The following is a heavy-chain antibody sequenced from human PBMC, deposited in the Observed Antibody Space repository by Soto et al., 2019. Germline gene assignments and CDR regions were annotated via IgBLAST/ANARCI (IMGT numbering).Heavy chain of an antibody. D-gene: IGHD3-10*01. CDR1: GGSISSGDYY. CDR3: ARRGYGPGFPYYYGMDV. V-gene: IGHV4-61*08. CDR2: IYYSGST. J-gene: IGHJ6*02. Sequence: SETLSLTCTVFGGSISSGDYYRSWIRQPPGKGLEWIGYIYYSGSTKYNPSLKSRVTISVDTPKNQFSLKLSSVTAADTAVYYCARRGYGPGFPYYYGMDVWGQGTTVTVSS.